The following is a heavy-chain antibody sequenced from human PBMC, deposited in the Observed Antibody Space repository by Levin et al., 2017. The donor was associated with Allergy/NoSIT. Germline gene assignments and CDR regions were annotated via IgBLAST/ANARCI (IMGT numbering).Heavy chain of an antibody. CDR3: ARDLSYGLDRLPLDY. J-gene: IGHJ4*02. V-gene: IGHV3-33*01. CDR2: IWYDGSNK. D-gene: IGHD4-17*01. Sequence: AGGSLRLSCAASGFTFSSYGMHWVRQAPGKGLEWVAVIWYDGSNKYYADSVKGRFTISRDNSKNTLYLQMNSLRAEDTAVYYCARDLSYGLDRLPLDYWGQGTLVTVSS. CDR1: GFTFSSYG.